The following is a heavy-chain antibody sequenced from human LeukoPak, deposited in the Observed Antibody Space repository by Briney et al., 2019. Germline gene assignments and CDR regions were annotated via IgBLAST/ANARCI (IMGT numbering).Heavy chain of an antibody. V-gene: IGHV3-21*01. Sequence: GGSLRLSCAASGFTFSSYSMNWVRQAPGKGLEWVSSISSSSSYIYYADSVKGRFTISRDNAKNSLYLQMNSLRAEDTAVYYCARGPYYYDSSGYYFDYWGQGTLVTVSS. CDR3: ARGPYYYDSSGYYFDY. CDR1: GFTFSSYS. J-gene: IGHJ4*02. CDR2: ISSSSSYI. D-gene: IGHD3-22*01.